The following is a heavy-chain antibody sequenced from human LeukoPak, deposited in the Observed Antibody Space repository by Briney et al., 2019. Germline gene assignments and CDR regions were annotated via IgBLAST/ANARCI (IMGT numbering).Heavy chain of an antibody. D-gene: IGHD3-10*01. CDR3: ARVTMVRGVIPGWFDP. Sequence: GASVKVSCKASGYTFTGYYMHWVRQAPGQGLEWMGWINPNSGGTNYAQKFQGRVTMTRDTSVSTAYMELSRLRSDDTAVYYCARVTMVRGVIPGWFDPWGQGTLVTVSS. V-gene: IGHV1-2*02. CDR1: GYTFTGYY. J-gene: IGHJ5*02. CDR2: INPNSGGT.